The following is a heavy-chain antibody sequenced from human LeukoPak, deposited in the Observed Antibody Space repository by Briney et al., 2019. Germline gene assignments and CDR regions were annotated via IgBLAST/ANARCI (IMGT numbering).Heavy chain of an antibody. D-gene: IGHD3-22*01. Sequence: SQTLSLTCTVSGGSISSGGYYWSWIRQHPGKGLEWIGYIYYSGSTYYNPSLKSRVTISVDTSKNQFSLKLSSVTAADTAVYYCARGTNYYGSSGSSGYGMDVWGQGTTVTVSS. CDR1: GGSISSGGYY. CDR2: IYYSGST. CDR3: ARGTNYYGSSGSSGYGMDV. V-gene: IGHV4-31*03. J-gene: IGHJ6*02.